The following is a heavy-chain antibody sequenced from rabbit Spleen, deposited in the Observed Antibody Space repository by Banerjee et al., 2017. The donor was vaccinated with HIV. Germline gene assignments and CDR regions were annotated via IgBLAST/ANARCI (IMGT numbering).Heavy chain of an antibody. V-gene: IGHV1S45*01. D-gene: IGHD1-1*01. J-gene: IGHJ4*01. CDR3: ARDLVAVIGWNFNL. Sequence: QEDLEESGGGLVKPEGSLTLTCKASGFSFSDRDVMCWVRQAPGKGLEWIACINTATGKPVYATWAKGRFTISTTSSTTVTLQMTSLTAADTATYFCARDLVAVIGWNFNLWGQGTLVTVS. CDR2: INTATGKP. CDR1: GFSFSDRDV.